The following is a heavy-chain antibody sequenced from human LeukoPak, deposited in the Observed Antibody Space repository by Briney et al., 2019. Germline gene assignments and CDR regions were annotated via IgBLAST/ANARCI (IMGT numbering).Heavy chain of an antibody. J-gene: IGHJ3*01. D-gene: IGHD2-21*01. Sequence: GTSLRLSCAASGFTLSTYAMHWVRQPPGKGLEWVAFVWNVGRDKAYTYAVQGRCTISRYHGKNSHFPQMNSLRPENKALDFFSRAYCGSLSCQDRDQFDGWGQGTMVTASS. CDR3: SRAYCGSLSCQDRDQFDG. CDR1: GFTLSTYA. V-gene: IGHV3-33*08. CDR2: VWNVGRDK.